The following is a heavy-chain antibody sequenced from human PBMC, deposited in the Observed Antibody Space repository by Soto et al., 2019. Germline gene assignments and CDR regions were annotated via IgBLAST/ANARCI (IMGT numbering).Heavy chain of an antibody. CDR3: ARDSGARNGMDG. CDR1: GGSISSGGYY. V-gene: IGHV4-31*03. CDR2: IYYSGST. D-gene: IGHD7-27*01. Sequence: SETLSLTCTVSGGSISSGGYYWSWIRQHPGKGLEWIGYIYYSGSTYYNPSLKSRVTISVDTSKNQFSLKLSSVTAADTAVYYCARDSGARNGMDGWGQGTTVTVSS. J-gene: IGHJ6*02.